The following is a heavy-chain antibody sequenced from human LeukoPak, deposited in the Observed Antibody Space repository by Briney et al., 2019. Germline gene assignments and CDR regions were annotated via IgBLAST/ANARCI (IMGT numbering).Heavy chain of an antibody. CDR2: ISGSGGST. Sequence: GGSLRLSCVASGFTFSSFAMSWVRQAPGKGLEWVSAISGSGGSTYYADSVKGRFTISRDNSKNTLYLQMNSLRAEDTAVYYCAKGRYSSGWYVAVDYYYYGMDVWGQGTTVTVSS. D-gene: IGHD6-19*01. J-gene: IGHJ6*02. CDR1: GFTFSSFA. CDR3: AKGRYSSGWYVAVDYYYYGMDV. V-gene: IGHV3-23*01.